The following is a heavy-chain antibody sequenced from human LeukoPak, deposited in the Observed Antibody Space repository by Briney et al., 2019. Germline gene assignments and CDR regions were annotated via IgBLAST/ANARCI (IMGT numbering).Heavy chain of an antibody. CDR2: IIPIFGTA. V-gene: IGHV1-69*05. CDR1: GGTFSSYA. D-gene: IGHD3-3*01. J-gene: IGHJ4*02. Sequence: SVKVSCKASGGTFSSYAIGWVRQAPGQGLEWMGGIIPIFGTANYAQKFQGRVTITTDESTSTAYMELSSLRSEDTAVYYCARGRWFLEWLLPLIDYWGQGTLVTVSS. CDR3: ARGRWFLEWLLPLIDY.